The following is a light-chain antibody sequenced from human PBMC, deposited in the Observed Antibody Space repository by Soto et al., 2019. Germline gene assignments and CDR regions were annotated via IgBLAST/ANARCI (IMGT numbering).Light chain of an antibody. CDR2: DVN. CDR3: CSYAGTYTLEAV. CDR1: SSDVGGYNY. Sequence: QSALTQPRSVSGSPGQSVTISCTGNSSDVGGYNYVSWYQQYPGKAPKLMIYDVNERPSGVPDRFSGSKSGNTASLTISGLQAEDEAYDYRCSYAGTYTLEAVFGGGTQLTVL. J-gene: IGLJ7*01. V-gene: IGLV2-11*01.